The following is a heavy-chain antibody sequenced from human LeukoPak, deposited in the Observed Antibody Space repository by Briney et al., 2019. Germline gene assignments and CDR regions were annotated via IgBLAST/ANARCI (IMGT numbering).Heavy chain of an antibody. D-gene: IGHD3-22*01. J-gene: IGHJ4*02. Sequence: ASVKVSCKASGYTFTSYGIRWVRQAPGQGLEWMGWISAYNGNTNYAQKLQGRVTMTTDTSTSTAYMELRSLRSDDTAVYYCARDHSKVVVIGSAVPFDYWGQGTLVTVSS. CDR2: ISAYNGNT. V-gene: IGHV1-18*01. CDR1: GYTFTSYG. CDR3: ARDHSKVVVIGSAVPFDY.